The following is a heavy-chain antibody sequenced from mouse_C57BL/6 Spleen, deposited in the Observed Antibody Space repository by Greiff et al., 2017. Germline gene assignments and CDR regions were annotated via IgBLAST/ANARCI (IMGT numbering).Heavy chain of an antibody. D-gene: IGHD2-3*01. J-gene: IGHJ4*01. CDR3: AKFYDDYYAMDY. CDR1: GFTFTDYY. CDR2: IRNKANGYTT. V-gene: IGHV7-3*01. Sequence: EVHLVESGGGLVQPGGSLSLSCEASGFTFTDYYMSWVRQPPGKALEWLGFIRNKANGYTTEYSASVKGRFTISRDNSQSILYLQMTAQKAEDNDTYSCAKFYDDYYAMDYWGQGTSVTVSS.